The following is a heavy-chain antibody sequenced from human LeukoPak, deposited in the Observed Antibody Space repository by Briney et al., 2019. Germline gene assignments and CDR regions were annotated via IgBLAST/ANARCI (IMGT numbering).Heavy chain of an antibody. Sequence: PWETLSLTCTVSGAATTSNYWAWIRQSPEKGLEWIGYIYDYGSTKYEPSLKSRVSISEDTAKNQFSLNLKSVTAADTAVYYCARGVGYGDSRHYDHWGHGILVTVSS. V-gene: IGHV4-59*01. D-gene: IGHD4-17*01. J-gene: IGHJ4*01. CDR3: ARGVGYGDSRHYDH. CDR1: GAATTSNY. CDR2: IYDYGST.